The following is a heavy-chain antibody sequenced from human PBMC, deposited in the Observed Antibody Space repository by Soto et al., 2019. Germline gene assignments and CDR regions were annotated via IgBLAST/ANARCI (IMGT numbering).Heavy chain of an antibody. V-gene: IGHV3-48*02. CDR1: GFTFSSYS. J-gene: IGHJ5*02. CDR2: ISSSSSTI. Sequence: EVQLVESGGGLVQPGGSLRLSCAASGFTFSSYSMNWVRQAPGKGLEWVSYISSSSSTIYYADSVKGRFTISRDNAKNSLYLQMNSLRDEDTAVYYCARENYGNYLNLFDPWGQGTLVTVSS. D-gene: IGHD4-17*01. CDR3: ARENYGNYLNLFDP.